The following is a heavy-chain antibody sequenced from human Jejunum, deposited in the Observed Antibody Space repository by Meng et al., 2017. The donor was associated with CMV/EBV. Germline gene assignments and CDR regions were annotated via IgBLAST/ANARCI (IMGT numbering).Heavy chain of an antibody. J-gene: IGHJ4*01. V-gene: IGHV4-34*01. CDR1: GGSCSDFY. CDR2: IHHSGST. D-gene: IGHD2-21*01. CDR3: ARRGGGDYPFYFDY. Sequence: GGSCSDFYVTWIRQPPGKGLEWIGEIHHSGSTNYNPSLKSRVTVSGDTSRKQFSLKMTSVTAADTAVYYCARRGGGDYPFYFDYWGRGTPVTVSS.